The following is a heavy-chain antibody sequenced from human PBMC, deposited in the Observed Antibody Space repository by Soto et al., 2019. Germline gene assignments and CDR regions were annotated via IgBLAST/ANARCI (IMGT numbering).Heavy chain of an antibody. D-gene: IGHD3-10*01. J-gene: IGHJ3*02. CDR1: GGSISSYY. Sequence: PSGTLSLTCTISGGSISSYYWTWILQSPGKGLEYIGYIYSGNTNYNPSLNSRVTMSVDKSKNQFSLKMTSVTAADTGVYYCASKFGELLADAFDIWGQGTVVTVSS. CDR3: ASKFGELLADAFDI. V-gene: IGHV4-59*12. CDR2: IYSGNT.